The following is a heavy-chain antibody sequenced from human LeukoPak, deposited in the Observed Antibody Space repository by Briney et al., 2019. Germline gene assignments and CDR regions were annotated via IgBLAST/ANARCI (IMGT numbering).Heavy chain of an antibody. D-gene: IGHD5-18*01. CDR3: ARGYSYGFSYYYYMDV. CDR2: INPNSGGT. CDR1: GYTFTGYY. V-gene: IGHV1-2*02. Sequence: ASVKVSCKASGYTFTGYYMHWVRQAPGQGLEWMGWINPNSGGTNYAQKFQGRVTITADKSTSTAYMELSSLRSEDTAVYYCARGYSYGFSYYYYMDVWGKGTTVTVSS. J-gene: IGHJ6*03.